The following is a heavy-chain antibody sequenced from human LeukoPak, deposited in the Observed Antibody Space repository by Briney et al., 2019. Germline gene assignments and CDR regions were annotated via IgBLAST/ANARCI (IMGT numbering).Heavy chain of an antibody. CDR3: ARGGVPAALNWFDP. Sequence: SETLSLTCAVYGGSFSGYYWSWIRQPPGKGLEWIGEINHSGSTNDNPSLKSRVTISVDTSKNQFSLKLSSVTAADTAVYYCARGGVPAALNWFDPWGQGTLVTVSS. J-gene: IGHJ5*02. V-gene: IGHV4-34*01. CDR2: INHSGST. CDR1: GGSFSGYY. D-gene: IGHD2-2*01.